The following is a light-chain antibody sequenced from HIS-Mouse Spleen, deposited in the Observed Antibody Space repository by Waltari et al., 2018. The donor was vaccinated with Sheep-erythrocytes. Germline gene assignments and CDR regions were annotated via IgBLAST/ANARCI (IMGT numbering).Light chain of an antibody. V-gene: IGLV2-23*01. CDR3: CSYAGSSTPWV. J-gene: IGLJ3*02. Sequence: QSALTQPRPMSGSPGPSVTIPCTGTRSDVGCYNYFSWYQQHPGKAPKLMIYEGSKRPSGVSNRFYGSKSGNTASLTISGLQAEDEADYYCCSYAGSSTPWVFGGGTKLTVL. CDR2: EGS. CDR1: RSDVGCYNY.